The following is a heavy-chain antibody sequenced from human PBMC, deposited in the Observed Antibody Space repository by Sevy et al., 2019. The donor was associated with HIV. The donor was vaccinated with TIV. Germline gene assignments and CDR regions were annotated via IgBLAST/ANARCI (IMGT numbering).Heavy chain of an antibody. D-gene: IGHD5-18*01. CDR3: ARGRGYSYGFIYYYYGMDV. Sequence: SETLSLTCAVYGGSFSGYYWSWIRQPPGKGLEWIGEINHSGSTNYNPSLKSRVTISVDTSKNQCSLKLSSVTAADTAVYYCARGRGYSYGFIYYYYGMDVWGQGTTVTVSS. CDR1: GGSFSGYY. J-gene: IGHJ6*02. CDR2: INHSGST. V-gene: IGHV4-34*01.